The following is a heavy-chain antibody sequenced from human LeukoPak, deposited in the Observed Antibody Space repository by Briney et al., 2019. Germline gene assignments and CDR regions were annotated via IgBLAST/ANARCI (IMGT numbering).Heavy chain of an antibody. D-gene: IGHD6-13*01. CDR1: GYTFTGYY. V-gene: IGHV1-2*02. J-gene: IGHJ6*03. CDR2: INPNSGGT. Sequence: ASVKVSCKASGYTFTGYYMHWVRQAPGQGLEWMGWINPNSGGTNYAQKFQGRVTMTRDTSISAAYMELSRLRSDDTAVYYCARKVVRAAAGTDYYYYYMDVWGKGTTVTVSS. CDR3: ARKVVRAAAGTDYYYYYMDV.